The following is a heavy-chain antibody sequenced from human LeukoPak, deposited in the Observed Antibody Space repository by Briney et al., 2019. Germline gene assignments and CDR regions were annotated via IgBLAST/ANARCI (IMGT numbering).Heavy chain of an antibody. CDR3: ARGGRNSYARRGRGYYYMDV. CDR2: INHSGST. J-gene: IGHJ6*03. Sequence: SETLSLTCAVYGGSFSGYYWSWIRQPPGKGLEWIGEINHSGSTNYNPSLKSRVTISVDTSKNQFSLKLSSVTAADTAVYYCARGGRNSYARRGRGYYYMDVWGKGTTVTVSS. D-gene: IGHD5-18*01. CDR1: GGSFSGYY. V-gene: IGHV4-34*01.